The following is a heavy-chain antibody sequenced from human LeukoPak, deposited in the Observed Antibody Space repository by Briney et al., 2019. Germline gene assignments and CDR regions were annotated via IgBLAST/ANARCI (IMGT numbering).Heavy chain of an antibody. CDR2: ISSSGSTI. CDR3: ASYVDTAMAIDY. J-gene: IGHJ4*02. D-gene: IGHD5-18*01. Sequence: PGGSLRLSCAASGFTFSDYYMSWIRQAPGKGLEWVSYISSSGSTIYYADSVKGRFTISRDNAKNSLYLQMNSLRAEDTAVYYCASYVDTAMAIDYWGQGTLVTVSS. CDR1: GFTFSDYY. V-gene: IGHV3-11*01.